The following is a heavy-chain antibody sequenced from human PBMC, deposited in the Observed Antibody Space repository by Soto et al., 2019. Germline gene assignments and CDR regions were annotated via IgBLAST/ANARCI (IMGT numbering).Heavy chain of an antibody. D-gene: IGHD2-2*03. CDR2: VYHTGRT. J-gene: IGHJ4*02. V-gene: IGHV4-61*01. CDR1: GGSFKIGRYS. CDR3: AMDFAYFDS. Sequence: SETLSVTCTVSGGSFKIGRYSWSWIRQHPGKGMEWIGYVYHTGRTSYNPSLNSRVAISMDTSKNQFSLNLDSVTAADTALYFCAMDFAYFDSWGQGTMVTVSS.